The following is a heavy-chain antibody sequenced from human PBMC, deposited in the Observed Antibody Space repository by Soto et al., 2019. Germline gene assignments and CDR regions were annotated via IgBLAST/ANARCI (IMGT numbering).Heavy chain of an antibody. Sequence: GGSLRLSCAASGFTFSSYGMHWVRQAPGKGLEWVAVIWYDGSNKYYADSVKGRFTISRDNSKNTLYLQMNSLRAEDTAVYYCARDARLRADYYYYYGMDVWGQGTTVTVSS. D-gene: IGHD2-15*01. CDR1: GFTFSSYG. CDR2: IWYDGSNK. CDR3: ARDARLRADYYYYYGMDV. J-gene: IGHJ6*02. V-gene: IGHV3-33*01.